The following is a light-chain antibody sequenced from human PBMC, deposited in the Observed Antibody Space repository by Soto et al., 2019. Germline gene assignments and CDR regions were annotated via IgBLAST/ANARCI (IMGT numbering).Light chain of an antibody. CDR2: GAS. CDR1: QSVSSN. Sequence: EIVMAQSPATLSVSPGERAPLSCRASQSVSSNLAWYQQKPGQAPRLLIYGASTRATGIPTRFSGSGSRTEFTLTISSLQSEDFAVYYCQQYNNWPPSTFGQGTEFDIK. CDR3: QQYNNWPPST. V-gene: IGKV3-15*01. J-gene: IGKJ1*01.